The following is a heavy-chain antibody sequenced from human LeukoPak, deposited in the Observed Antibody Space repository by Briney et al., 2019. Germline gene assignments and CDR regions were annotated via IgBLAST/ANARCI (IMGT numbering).Heavy chain of an antibody. J-gene: IGHJ4*02. CDR2: ISGGGDST. V-gene: IGHV3-23*01. CDR3: AKDRAVAGISAATD. CDR1: GFTFSTYA. D-gene: IGHD6-19*01. Sequence: PGGSLRLSCAASGFTFSTYAMSWVRQAPGKGLEWVSSISGGGDSTHYEDFVKGRFSISRDNSKNTLYLQINSLRAEDTATYHCAKDRAVAGISAATDWGQGTLVTVSS.